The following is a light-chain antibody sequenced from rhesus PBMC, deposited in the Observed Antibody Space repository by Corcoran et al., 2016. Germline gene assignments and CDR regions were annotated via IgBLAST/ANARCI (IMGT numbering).Light chain of an antibody. CDR2: GEY. J-gene: IGKJ4*01. V-gene: IGKV3-42*01. CDR1: QRVSSS. Sequence: EIVMTQSPATLSLSPGERATLSCRASQRVSSSLAWYQQKPGQAPKLLIYGEYSRAPGIPDRFSGRGTGTGFTLTIRSLEPEYVGVYYCQQDYSWPLTFGGGTKVELK. CDR3: QQDYSWPLT.